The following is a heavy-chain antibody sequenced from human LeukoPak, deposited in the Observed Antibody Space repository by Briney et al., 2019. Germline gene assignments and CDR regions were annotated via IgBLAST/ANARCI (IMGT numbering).Heavy chain of an antibody. CDR2: ISSSGGTI. V-gene: IGHV3-11*01. CDR3: ARAARTEDFDY. Sequence: GGSLRLSCAASGFTFSDYYMSWIRQAPGKGLEWVSYISSSGGTIYYADSVEGRFTISRDNAKNSLYLQMNSLRAEDTAVYYCARAARTEDFDYWGQGTLVTVSS. D-gene: IGHD1-14*01. J-gene: IGHJ4*02. CDR1: GFTFSDYY.